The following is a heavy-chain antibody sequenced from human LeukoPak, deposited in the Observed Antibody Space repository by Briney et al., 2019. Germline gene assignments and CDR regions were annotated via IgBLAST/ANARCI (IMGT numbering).Heavy chain of an antibody. J-gene: IGHJ4*02. CDR1: GFTFSSYS. V-gene: IGHV3-30*18. D-gene: IGHD6-19*01. CDR2: ISYDGSNK. Sequence: GGSLRLSCAASGFTFSSYSMNWVRQAPGKGLEWVSLISYDGSNKYYADSVKGRFTISRDNSKNTLYLQMNSLRAEDTAVYYCAKPRRIAVAGDHFDYWGQGTLVTVSS. CDR3: AKPRRIAVAGDHFDY.